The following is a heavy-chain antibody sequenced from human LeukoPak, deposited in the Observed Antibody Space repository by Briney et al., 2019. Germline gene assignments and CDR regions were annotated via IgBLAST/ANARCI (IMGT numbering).Heavy chain of an antibody. D-gene: IGHD5-12*01. J-gene: IGHJ4*02. CDR3: ARDRTVDIVATFPGY. CDR2: IKQDGSEK. CDR1: GFTFSSYW. V-gene: IGHV3-7*01. Sequence: GGSLRLSCAASGFTFSSYWMSWVRQAPGKGLEWVANIKQDGSEKYYVDSVKGRFTISRDNSKNTLYLQMNSLRAEDTAVYYCARDRTVDIVATFPGYWGQGTLVTVSS.